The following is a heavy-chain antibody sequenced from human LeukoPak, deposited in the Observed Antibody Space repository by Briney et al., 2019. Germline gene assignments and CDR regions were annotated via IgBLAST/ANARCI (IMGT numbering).Heavy chain of an antibody. CDR3: ARARGGDSLFNY. D-gene: IGHD2-21*02. V-gene: IGHV3-74*01. J-gene: IGHJ4*02. CDR2: IKSDGSST. Sequence: GGSLRLSCAASGFTFSSYWMHWVRQAPGKGLVWVSRIKSDGSSTSYADSVKGRLTISRDNAKNTLYLQMNSLRAEDTAVYYCARARGGDSLFNYWGQGTLVTVSS. CDR1: GFTFSSYW.